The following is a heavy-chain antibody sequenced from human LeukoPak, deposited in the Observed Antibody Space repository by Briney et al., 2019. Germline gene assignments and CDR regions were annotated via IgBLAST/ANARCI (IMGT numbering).Heavy chain of an antibody. Sequence: ASETLSLTCIVSGGSISSYYWSWIRQPPGKGLEWIGNIYSSGTTNYNPSLKSRVTISVDTSKNQFSLKLSSVTAADTAVYYCARHRGSSSLFDYWGQGTLVTVSS. D-gene: IGHD6-6*01. CDR2: IYSSGTT. CDR1: GGSISSYY. J-gene: IGHJ4*02. V-gene: IGHV4-59*08. CDR3: ARHRGSSSLFDY.